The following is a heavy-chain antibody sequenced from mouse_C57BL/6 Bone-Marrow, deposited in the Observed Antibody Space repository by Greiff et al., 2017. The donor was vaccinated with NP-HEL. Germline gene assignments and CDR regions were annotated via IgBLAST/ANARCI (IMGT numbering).Heavy chain of an antibody. Sequence: QVQLQQSGAELMKPGASVKLSCKATGYTFTGYWIEWVKQRPGHGLEWIGEILPGSGSTNYNEKFKGKATFTAATSSNTAYMQLSSLTTEDSAIYYCARSERYYYGSSYGYFDVWGTGTTVTVSS. CDR1: GYTFTGYW. J-gene: IGHJ1*03. CDR2: ILPGSGST. D-gene: IGHD1-1*01. V-gene: IGHV1-9*01. CDR3: ARSERYYYGSSYGYFDV.